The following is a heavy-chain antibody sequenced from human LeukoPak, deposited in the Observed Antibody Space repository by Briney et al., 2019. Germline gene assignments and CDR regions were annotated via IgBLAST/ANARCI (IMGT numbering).Heavy chain of an antibody. J-gene: IGHJ4*02. CDR3: ARALKNYDILTGYYFFDS. Sequence: ASVKVSCTSSGYTLTSYYSSWVRQDPGQGLEWMGIINPSGGRTAYAQKFQGRVTMTTDTSTSTVYMELSSLRSEDTAVYYCARALKNYDILTGYYFFDSWGQGTLVTVSS. CDR1: GYTLTSYY. V-gene: IGHV1-46*01. D-gene: IGHD3-9*01. CDR2: INPSGGRT.